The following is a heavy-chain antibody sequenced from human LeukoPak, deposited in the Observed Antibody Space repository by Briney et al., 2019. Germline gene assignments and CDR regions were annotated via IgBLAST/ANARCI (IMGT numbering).Heavy chain of an antibody. V-gene: IGHV3-33*01. CDR3: ARGTTIFAVVSYPDY. J-gene: IGHJ4*02. CDR2: IWYDGSNK. CDR1: GFTFSSYG. D-gene: IGHD3-3*01. Sequence: QSGGSLRLSCAASGFTFSSYGMHWVRQAPGKGLEWVAVIWYDGSNKYYADSVKGRFTISRDNSQNTLYLQMNSLRAEDTAVYYCARGTTIFAVVSYPDYWGQGTLVTVSS.